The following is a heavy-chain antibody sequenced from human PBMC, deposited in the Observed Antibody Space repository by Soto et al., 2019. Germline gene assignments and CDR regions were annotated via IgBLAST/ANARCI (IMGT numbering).Heavy chain of an antibody. D-gene: IGHD2-15*01. CDR2: ISSSSSTI. J-gene: IGHJ4*02. CDR1: GFTFSTYS. V-gene: IGHV3-48*01. Sequence: HPGGSLRLSCAASGFTFSTYSMNWVRQAPGKGLEWVSYISSSSSTIFYTDSVKGRFTVSRDNAKNSLYLQMNSLRAEDTAVYYCLRGGCSGTHCPVKFDDWGQGARVTVSS. CDR3: LRGGCSGTHCPVKFDD.